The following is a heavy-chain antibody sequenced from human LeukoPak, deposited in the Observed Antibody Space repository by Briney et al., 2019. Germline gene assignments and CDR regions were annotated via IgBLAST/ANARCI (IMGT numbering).Heavy chain of an antibody. V-gene: IGHV3-74*01. CDR1: GFTFSSYE. CDR2: INSDGSNT. CDR3: ARDQGSGWSLDY. Sequence: GGSLRLSCAASGFTFSSYEMNWVRQAPGQGLVWVSRINSDGSNTVYADSVKGRFTISRDNAKNTLYLQMNSLRVEDTAVYYCARDQGSGWSLDYWGQGTLVTVSS. J-gene: IGHJ4*02. D-gene: IGHD6-19*01.